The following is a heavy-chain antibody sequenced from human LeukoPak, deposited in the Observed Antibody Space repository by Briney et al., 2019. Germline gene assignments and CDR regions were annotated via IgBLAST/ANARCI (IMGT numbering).Heavy chain of an antibody. CDR1: GFTFSSYA. V-gene: IGHV3-48*03. CDR2: ISSSGSTI. D-gene: IGHD2-2*01. Sequence: GRSLRLSCAASGFTFSSYAMHWVRQAPGKGLEWVSYISSSGSTIYYADSVKGRFTISRDNAKNSLYLQMNSLRAEDTAVYYCARAGDIVVVPDYFDYWGQGTLVTVSS. CDR3: ARAGDIVVVPDYFDY. J-gene: IGHJ4*02.